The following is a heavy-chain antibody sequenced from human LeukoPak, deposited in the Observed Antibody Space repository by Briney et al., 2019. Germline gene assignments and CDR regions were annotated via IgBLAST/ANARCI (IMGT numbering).Heavy chain of an antibody. CDR3: AKVSTSSHAARGYGSSWYLVY. Sequence: SETLSLTCTVSGYSISSGYYWGWIRQPPGKGLEWIGSIYHSGSTYYNPSLKSRVTISVDTSKNQFSLKLSSVTAADTAVYYCAKVSTSSHAARGYGSSWYLVYWGQGTLVTVSS. CDR2: IYHSGST. J-gene: IGHJ4*02. D-gene: IGHD6-13*01. CDR1: GYSISSGYY. V-gene: IGHV4-38-2*02.